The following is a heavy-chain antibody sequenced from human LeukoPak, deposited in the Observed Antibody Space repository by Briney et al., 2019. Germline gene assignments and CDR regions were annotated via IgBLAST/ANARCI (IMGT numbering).Heavy chain of an antibody. V-gene: IGHV3-23*01. CDR3: AKSMYNTD. Sequence: GGSLRLSCAASGFTFSSYAMSWVRHAPGKGLEWVSTIGDNTHYADSVKGRFTISRDSSKNTLYLQMNSLRAEDTAIYYCAKSMYNTDWGQGTLVTVSS. J-gene: IGHJ4*02. D-gene: IGHD1-14*01. CDR2: IGDNT. CDR1: GFTFSSYA.